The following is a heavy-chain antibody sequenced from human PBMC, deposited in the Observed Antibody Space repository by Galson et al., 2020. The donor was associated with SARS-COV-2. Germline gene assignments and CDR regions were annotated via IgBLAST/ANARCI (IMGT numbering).Heavy chain of an antibody. CDR1: GGSISSYY. CDR2: IYYSGST. CDR3: ARAPVATIHYYFDY. J-gene: IGHJ4*02. Sequence: SETLSLTCTVSGGSISSYYWSWIRQPPGKGLEWIGYIYYSGSTNYNPSLKSRVTISVDTSKNQFSLKLSSVTAADTAVYYCARAPVATIHYYFDYWGQGTLVTVSS. D-gene: IGHD5-12*01. V-gene: IGHV4-59*01.